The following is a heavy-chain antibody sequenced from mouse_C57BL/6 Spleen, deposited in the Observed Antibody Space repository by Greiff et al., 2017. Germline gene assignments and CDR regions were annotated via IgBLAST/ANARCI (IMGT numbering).Heavy chain of an antibody. D-gene: IGHD1-1*01. Sequence: VNLVESGPELVKPGASVKLSCKASGYTFTSYDINWVKQRPGQGLEWIGWIYPRDGSTKSNEKFKGKATLTVDTSSSTSYMELHILTSEDAAVYFCARDYYWFAYWGQGTLVTVSA. CDR1: GYTFTSYD. CDR2: IYPRDGST. J-gene: IGHJ3*01. CDR3: ARDYYWFAY. V-gene: IGHV1-85*01.